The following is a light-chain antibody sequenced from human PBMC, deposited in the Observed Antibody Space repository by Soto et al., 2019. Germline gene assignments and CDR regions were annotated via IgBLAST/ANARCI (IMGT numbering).Light chain of an antibody. CDR3: CSYAGTYTFYV. V-gene: IGLV2-11*01. CDR1: SSDVGGYDY. CDR2: DAT. J-gene: IGLJ1*01. Sequence: QSALTQPRSVSGSPGQSVTISCTGTSSDVGGYDYVSWYQQHPGKAPKLMIYDATKRPSGVPDRFSGSRSGNTASLTISGLQAEDDGDYYCCSYAGTYTFYVFGTGTKLTVL.